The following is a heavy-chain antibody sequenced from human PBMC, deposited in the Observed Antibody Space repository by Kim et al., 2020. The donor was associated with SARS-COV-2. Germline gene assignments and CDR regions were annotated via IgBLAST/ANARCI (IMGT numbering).Heavy chain of an antibody. CDR3: ARISLAAAGQFDY. CDR1: GYTFTSHY. Sequence: ASVNVSCKASGYTFTSHYMHWVRQAPGQGLEWMGIINPRGGFTSYAQRFQGRVTMTRDTSTSTVYMELSSLRSEDTAVYYCARISLAAAGQFDYWGQGTLVTVSS. CDR2: INPRGGFT. V-gene: IGHV1-46*01. D-gene: IGHD6-13*01. J-gene: IGHJ4*02.